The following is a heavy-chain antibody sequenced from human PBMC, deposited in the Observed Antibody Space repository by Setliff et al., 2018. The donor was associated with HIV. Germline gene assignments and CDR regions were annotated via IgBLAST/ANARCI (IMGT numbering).Heavy chain of an antibody. CDR2: INTSGDNK. D-gene: IGHD2-8*01. CDR3: VRTIYEWGAFDV. CDR1: GHTFITYY. V-gene: IGHV1-46*01. J-gene: IGHJ3*01. Sequence: ASVKVSCKAPGHTFITYYIHWVRRAPGQGLEWMGIINTSGDNKDYAQKFQGRLTMTRDTSTSTVYMQLSSLRSEDTAVYYCVRTIYEWGAFDVWGQGTMVTVSS.